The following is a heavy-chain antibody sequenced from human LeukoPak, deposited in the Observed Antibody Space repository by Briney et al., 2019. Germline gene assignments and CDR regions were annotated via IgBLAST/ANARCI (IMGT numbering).Heavy chain of an antibody. Sequence: QPGGSLRLSCATSGFTFTSHAMTWVRQAPGKGLEWVSGISGTTGRTFYGDSVKGRFTVSRDNSRDTLYLQMNSLRAEDAAVYFCARVACGTVCYYRLDVWGQGTTVTVSS. CDR1: GFTFTSHA. V-gene: IGHV3-23*01. CDR2: ISGTTGRT. CDR3: ARVACGTVCYYRLDV. J-gene: IGHJ6*02. D-gene: IGHD2-21*01.